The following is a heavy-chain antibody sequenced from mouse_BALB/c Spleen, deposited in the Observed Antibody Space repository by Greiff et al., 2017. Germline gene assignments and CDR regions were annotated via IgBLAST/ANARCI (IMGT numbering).Heavy chain of an antibody. CDR3: ARSHGYAYAMDY. D-gene: IGHD1-2*01. CDR2: ISYSGST. CDR1: GYSITSDYA. V-gene: IGHV3-2*02. J-gene: IGHJ4*01. Sequence: EVKLLESGPGLVKPSQSLSLTCTVTGYSITSDYAWNWIRQFPGNKLEWMGYISYSGSTSYNPSLKSRISITRDTSKNQFFLQLNSVTTEDTATYYCARSHGYAYAMDYWGQGTSVTVSS.